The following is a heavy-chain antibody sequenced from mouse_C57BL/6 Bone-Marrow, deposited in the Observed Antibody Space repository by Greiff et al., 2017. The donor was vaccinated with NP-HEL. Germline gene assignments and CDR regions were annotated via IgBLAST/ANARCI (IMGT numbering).Heavy chain of an antibody. J-gene: IGHJ1*03. Sequence: VQLQQSGAELARPGASVTMSCKASGYTFTSYTMHWVKQRPGQGLEWIGYINPSSGYTKYNQKFKDKATLTADKSSSTAYMQLSSLTSEDSAVYYCAREGDWYFDVWGTGTTVTVSS. CDR3: AREGDWYFDV. CDR1: GYTFTSYT. V-gene: IGHV1-4*01. CDR2: INPSSGYT.